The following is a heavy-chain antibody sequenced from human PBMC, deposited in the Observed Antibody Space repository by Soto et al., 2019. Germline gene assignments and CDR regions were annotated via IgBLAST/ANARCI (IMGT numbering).Heavy chain of an antibody. Sequence: TGGSLRLSCAASGFMFSSSGMTWVRQAPGMRLVSVAGIGGSGRNTYYADSVKGRFTISRDNSKNTLFLQMNSLRDEDTAIYYCAKAGLSDSPSAIDYWGQGTRVTVSS. J-gene: IGHJ4*02. V-gene: IGHV3-23*01. CDR2: IGGSGRNT. D-gene: IGHD6-13*01. CDR1: GFMFSSSG. CDR3: AKAGLSDSPSAIDY.